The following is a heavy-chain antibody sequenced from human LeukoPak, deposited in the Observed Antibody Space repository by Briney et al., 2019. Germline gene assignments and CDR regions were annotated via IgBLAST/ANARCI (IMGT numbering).Heavy chain of an antibody. CDR3: VLDLFSSFAFDI. D-gene: IGHD3/OR15-3a*01. CDR2: INSDGSST. Sequence: VGSLRLSCAASGFTFSRYWMHWVRQAPGKGLLWVSRINSDGSSTYYADSVKGRFTTSRDNAKNALHLQMNSLTAEDTAVYYCVLDLFSSFAFDIWGQGTMVTVSS. V-gene: IGHV3-74*01. J-gene: IGHJ3*02. CDR1: GFTFSRYW.